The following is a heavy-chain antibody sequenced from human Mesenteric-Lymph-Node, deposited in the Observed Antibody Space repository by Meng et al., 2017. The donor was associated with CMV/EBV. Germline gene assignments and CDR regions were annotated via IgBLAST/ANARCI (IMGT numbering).Heavy chain of an antibody. CDR2: IYHSGST. CDR1: GGSISSGGES. Sequence: AVAGGSISSGGESWSWIRQPPGKGLEWIGFIYHSGSTYQNASLKSRVTISVDRSKNQFSLKLTSVTAADTAVYYCARVSGSGSPITDWGQGTLVTVSS. CDR3: ARVSGSGSPITD. V-gene: IGHV4-30-2*01. J-gene: IGHJ4*02. D-gene: IGHD3-10*01.